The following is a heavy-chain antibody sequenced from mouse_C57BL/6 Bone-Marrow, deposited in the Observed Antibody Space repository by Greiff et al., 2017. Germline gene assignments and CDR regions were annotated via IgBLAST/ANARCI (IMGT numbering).Heavy chain of an antibody. J-gene: IGHJ2*01. CDR2: INPNNGGT. V-gene: IGHV1-22*01. CDR1: GYTFTDYN. Sequence: VQLQQSGPELVKPGASVKMSCKASGYTFTDYNMHWVKQSHGKSLEWIGYINPNNGGTSYNQKFKGKATLTVNKSSSTAYMELRSLTSEDSAVYYCAVGLRIDYFDYWGQGTTLTVSS. CDR3: AVGLRIDYFDY. D-gene: IGHD2-4*01.